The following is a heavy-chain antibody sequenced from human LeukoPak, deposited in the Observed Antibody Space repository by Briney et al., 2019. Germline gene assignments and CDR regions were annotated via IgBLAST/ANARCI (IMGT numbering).Heavy chain of an antibody. V-gene: IGHV3-30-3*01. Sequence: GGSLRLSCAASGSTFSSYAMHWVRQAPGKGLKWVAVISYDGSNKYYADSVKGRFTISRDNSKNTLYLQMNSLRAEDTAVYYCARDLGSVGAPSLYYYGMDVWGQGTTVTVSS. J-gene: IGHJ6*02. CDR2: ISYDGSNK. CDR1: GSTFSSYA. CDR3: ARDLGSVGAPSLYYYGMDV. D-gene: IGHD1-26*01.